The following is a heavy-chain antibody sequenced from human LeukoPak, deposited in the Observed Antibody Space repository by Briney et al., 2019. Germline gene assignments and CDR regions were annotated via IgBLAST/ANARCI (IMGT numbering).Heavy chain of an antibody. CDR1: GGTFSSYA. Sequence: ASVKVSCKASGGTFSSYAISWVRQAPGQGLEWMGGIIPIFGTPNYAQKFQGRVTITADESTSTAYMELSSLRSEDTAVYYCAGGGLRSFDWLLAYWGQGTLVTVSS. V-gene: IGHV1-69*13. J-gene: IGHJ4*02. CDR3: AGGGLRSFDWLLAY. D-gene: IGHD3-9*01. CDR2: IIPIFGTP.